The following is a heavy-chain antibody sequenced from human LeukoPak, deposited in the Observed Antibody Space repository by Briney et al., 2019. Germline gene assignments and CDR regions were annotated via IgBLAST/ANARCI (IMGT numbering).Heavy chain of an antibody. CDR3: DRYAAYDSRGNYFDY. V-gene: IGHV4-30-4*08. Sequence: SQTLSFTCTVSGGSISSGDYYWSWIRQPPGKGLEWIGYTYYSGSTYYNPSLKSRVTISVDTSKNQFSLKLSSVTAADTAVYYCDRYAAYDSRGNYFDYWGQGTLVTVSS. J-gene: IGHJ4*02. CDR2: TYYSGST. D-gene: IGHD3-22*01. CDR1: GGSISSGDYY.